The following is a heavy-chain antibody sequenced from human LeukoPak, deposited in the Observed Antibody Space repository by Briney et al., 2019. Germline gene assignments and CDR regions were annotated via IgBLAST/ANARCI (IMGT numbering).Heavy chain of an antibody. J-gene: IGHJ2*01. CDR2: IYPGDSDT. D-gene: IGHD6-19*01. CDR1: AYSFTSYC. Sequence: GESLKISCKASAYSFTSYCIGWLRHMPGKGLEGLGLIYPGDSDTRYSPSFQGQVTISADKSISTAYLQWSSLKASDTAMYYCARRPGSSGWYLWYFDLWGRGTLVTVSS. V-gene: IGHV5-51*01. CDR3: ARRPGSSGWYLWYFDL.